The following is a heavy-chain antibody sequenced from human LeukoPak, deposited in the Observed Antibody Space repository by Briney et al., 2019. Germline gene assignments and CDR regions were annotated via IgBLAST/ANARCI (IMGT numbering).Heavy chain of an antibody. Sequence: KTSETLSLTCAVYGGSFSGHYWSWIRQTPGKGLEGIGEINHSGSTNNNPSLTSRVTISVDTPKNQFSLKLSSVTAADTAVYYCVRSGDYAHNWYDPWGQGTLVTVSS. D-gene: IGHD4-17*01. CDR1: GGSFSGHY. CDR3: VRSGDYAHNWYDP. J-gene: IGHJ5*02. V-gene: IGHV4-34*01. CDR2: INHSGST.